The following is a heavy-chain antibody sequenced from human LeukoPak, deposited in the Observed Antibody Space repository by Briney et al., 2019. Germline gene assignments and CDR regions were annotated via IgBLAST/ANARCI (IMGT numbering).Heavy chain of an antibody. CDR2: ISGDGGST. CDR1: GFTFDDYA. V-gene: IGHV3-43*02. J-gene: IGHJ4*02. CDR3: AKATYYYDSSAVYYFDY. D-gene: IGHD3-22*01. Sequence: GGPLRLSCAASGFTFDDYAMHWVRQAPGKGLEWVSLISGDGGSTYYADSVKGRFTTSRDNSKNSLYLQMNSLRTKDTALYYCAKATYYYDSSAVYYFDYWGQGTLVTVSS.